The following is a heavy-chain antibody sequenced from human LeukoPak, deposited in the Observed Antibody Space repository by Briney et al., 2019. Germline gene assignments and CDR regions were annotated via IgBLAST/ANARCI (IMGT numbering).Heavy chain of an antibody. J-gene: IGHJ5*02. D-gene: IGHD3-22*01. Sequence: ASVKVSCKASGYTFTSHNMHWVRQAPGQGLEWMGIINPSGGSTTYAQKFQGRVTMTRDTSTRTVYMELSSLRSEDTAVYYCARAIDYDSSGYYYVGHWFDPWGQGTLVTVSS. CDR2: INPSGGST. CDR3: ARAIDYDSSGYYYVGHWFDP. CDR1: GYTFTSHN. V-gene: IGHV1-46*01.